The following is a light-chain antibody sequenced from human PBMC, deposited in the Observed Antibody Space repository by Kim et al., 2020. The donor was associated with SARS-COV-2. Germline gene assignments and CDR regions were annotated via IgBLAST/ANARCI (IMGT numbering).Light chain of an antibody. CDR3: GTWDSSLSAGV. CDR1: STNLGNNY. J-gene: IGLJ3*02. V-gene: IGLV1-51*01. CDR2: DNN. Sequence: GQKVTISCSGNSTNLGNNYVSWYQQLPGTAPKLLIYDNNMRPSGIPDRFAGSKSGTSATLGITGLQTGDEADYYCGTWDSSLSAGVFGGGTQLTVL.